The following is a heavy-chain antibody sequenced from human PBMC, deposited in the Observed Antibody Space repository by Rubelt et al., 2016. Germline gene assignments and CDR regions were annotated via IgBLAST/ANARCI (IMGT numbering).Heavy chain of an antibody. J-gene: IGHJ3*02. CDR2: IIPIFGTA. V-gene: IGHV1-69*01. Sequence: QVQLVQSGAEVKKPGSSVKVSCKASGGTFSSYAISWVRQAPGQGLEWMGGIIPIFGTANYAQKFQGRVTITADDSTSTADMEVSSRRSDDTAVYYCARGGAAAADDNDAFYIWGQGTMVTVSS. CDR1: GGTFSSYA. D-gene: IGHD6-13*01. CDR3: ARGGAAAADDNDAFYI.